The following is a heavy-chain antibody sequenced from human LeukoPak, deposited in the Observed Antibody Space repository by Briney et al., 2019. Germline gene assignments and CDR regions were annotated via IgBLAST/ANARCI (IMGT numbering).Heavy chain of an antibody. CDR3: TTDLGLTMIRGVIVY. Sequence: GGALRLSCAASGFTFTNAWMSWVRQAPGEGREWVGRIKSKGDGETIDNAATVKGSFTMSRDDSKAMLYLQMNSLKAEETAVYYCTTDLGLTMIRGVIVYWGQGALVTVSS. D-gene: IGHD3-10*01. J-gene: IGHJ4*02. V-gene: IGHV3-15*01. CDR1: GFTFTNAW. CDR2: IKSKGDGETI.